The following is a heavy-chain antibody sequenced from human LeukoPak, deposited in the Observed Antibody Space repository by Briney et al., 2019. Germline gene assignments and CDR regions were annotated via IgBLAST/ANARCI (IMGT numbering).Heavy chain of an antibody. CDR1: GGSISGYW. V-gene: IGHV4-4*02. D-gene: IGHD6-19*01. CDR3: ARHIAIAGLRGFDY. Sequence: SETLSLTCAVSGGSISGYWWSWVRQPPGKGLEWIGEIYHSGTTNSNPSLKSRVTISVDRSKNQFSLNLSSVTAADTAVYYCARHIAIAGLRGFDYWGQGALATVSS. J-gene: IGHJ4*02. CDR2: IYHSGTT.